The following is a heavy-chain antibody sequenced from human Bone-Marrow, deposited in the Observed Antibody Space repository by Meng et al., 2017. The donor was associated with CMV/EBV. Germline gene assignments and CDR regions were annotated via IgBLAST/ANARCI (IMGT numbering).Heavy chain of an antibody. CDR2: ISYDGSNK. J-gene: IGHJ4*02. V-gene: IGHV3-30-3*01. D-gene: IGHD7-27*01. CDR1: GFTFSSYA. CDR3: ARAPATGDDFDY. Sequence: LSLTCAASGFTFSSYAMHWVRQAPGKGLEWVAVISYDGSNKYYADSVKGRFTISRDNSKNTLYLQMNSLRAEDTAVYYCARAPATGDDFDYWGQGTLVTVSS.